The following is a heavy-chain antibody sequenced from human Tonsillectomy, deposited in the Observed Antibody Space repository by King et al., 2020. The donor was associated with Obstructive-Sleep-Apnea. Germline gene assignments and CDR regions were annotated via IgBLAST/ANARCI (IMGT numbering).Heavy chain of an antibody. J-gene: IGHJ1*01. Sequence: EVQLVESGGGLVQPGGSLRLSCVASGFTFRRYWMSWVRQAPGRGLEWVANIKQDGSDKYCVDSVKGRFTISRDNAKNSLYLQMNSLRAEDTAVYYCAREAESAWYEQQQYFQHWGQGTLVTVSS. CDR2: IKQDGSDK. V-gene: IGHV3-7*03. CDR3: AREAESAWYEQQQYFQH. D-gene: IGHD6-19*01. CDR1: GFTFRRYW.